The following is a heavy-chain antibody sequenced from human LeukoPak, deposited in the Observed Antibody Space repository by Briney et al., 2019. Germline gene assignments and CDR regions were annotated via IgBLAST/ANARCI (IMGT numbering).Heavy chain of an antibody. CDR3: ARYIAVAGAKVFDY. Sequence: GGSLRLSCAASGFTFDDYGMSWIRQAPGKGLEWVSGINWNGGSTGYADSVKGRFTISRDNAKNSLYLQMNSLRAEDTALYYCARYIAVAGAKVFDYWGQGTLVTVSS. J-gene: IGHJ4*02. V-gene: IGHV3-20*04. D-gene: IGHD6-19*01. CDR2: INWNGGST. CDR1: GFTFDDYG.